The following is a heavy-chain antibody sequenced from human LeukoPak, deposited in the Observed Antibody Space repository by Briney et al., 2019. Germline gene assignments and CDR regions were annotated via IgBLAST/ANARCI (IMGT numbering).Heavy chain of an antibody. CDR2: TCYRSKWYN. CDR3: ARGGQGDGYSADEAFDI. J-gene: IGHJ3*02. Sequence: SQTLSLTCALSGDSVSSNSAAWNWIRQSPSRGLEWLGSTCYRSKWYNDYARSVKSRITINPDTSKNQFSLQVNSVTPEDTAVYYCARGGQGDGYSADEAFDIWGQGTMVTVSS. D-gene: IGHD5-24*01. V-gene: IGHV6-1*01. CDR1: GDSVSSNSAA.